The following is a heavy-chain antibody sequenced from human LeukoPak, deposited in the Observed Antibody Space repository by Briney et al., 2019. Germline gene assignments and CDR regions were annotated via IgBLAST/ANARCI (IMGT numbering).Heavy chain of an antibody. CDR3: ASPYGAHSWFDL. D-gene: IGHD3-10*01. Sequence: PSETLSLTCTVCGASISTTSYYWGGVRQPPGKGLEWIGSVYYGGSTYYKPSLKSRVTMSVDASKNQFSLKLNSVTAADTAVYYCASPYGAHSWFDLWGQGTLVTVSS. CDR2: VYYGGST. J-gene: IGHJ5*02. CDR1: GASISTTSYY. V-gene: IGHV4-39*01.